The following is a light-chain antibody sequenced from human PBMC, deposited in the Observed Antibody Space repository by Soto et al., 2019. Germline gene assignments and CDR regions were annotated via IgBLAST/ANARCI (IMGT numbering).Light chain of an antibody. V-gene: IGKV3-20*01. CDR2: DAY. Sequence: EIVLTQSPATLSLSPGERATLSCRASQSVSSYLAWYQQKPGQAPRLLIYDAYRRATGIPDRFSGSGSGTDFTLTISRLEPEDFAVYYCQQYGTSPITFGQGTRLEIK. CDR3: QQYGTSPIT. J-gene: IGKJ5*01. CDR1: QSVSSY.